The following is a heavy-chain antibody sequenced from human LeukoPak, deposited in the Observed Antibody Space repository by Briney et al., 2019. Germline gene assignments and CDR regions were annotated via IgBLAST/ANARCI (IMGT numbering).Heavy chain of an antibody. J-gene: IGHJ1*01. Sequence: GASVKVSCKASGYTFTNYGFSWVRQAPGQGLEWMGWISAYNGYTDYAQKIQFRVTMTTDTSTSTAYMELRSLRSDDTAVYYCARDKAVTTEVTQHFQHWGQGTLVTVSS. V-gene: IGHV1-18*01. CDR3: ARDKAVTTEVTQHFQH. CDR2: ISAYNGYT. CDR1: GYTFTNYG. D-gene: IGHD4-23*01.